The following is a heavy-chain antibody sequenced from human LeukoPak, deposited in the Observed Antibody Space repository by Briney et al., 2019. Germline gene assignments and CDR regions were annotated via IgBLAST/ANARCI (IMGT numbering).Heavy chain of an antibody. Sequence: GRSLRLSCAASGFTLSSYGMHWVRQAPGKGLEWVALISYDGSNKYYADSVKGRFTISRDNSKNTLYLQLNSLRAEDTAVYYCAKGSFWGQGTLVTVSS. D-gene: IGHD3-10*01. CDR1: GFTLSSYG. J-gene: IGHJ4*02. CDR3: AKGSF. CDR2: ISYDGSNK. V-gene: IGHV3-30*18.